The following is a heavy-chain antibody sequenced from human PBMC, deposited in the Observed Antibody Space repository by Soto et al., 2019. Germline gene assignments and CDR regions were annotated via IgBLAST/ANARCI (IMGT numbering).Heavy chain of an antibody. J-gene: IGHJ4*02. CDR1: GWSFSGYY. V-gene: IGHV4-34*01. CDR3: ARAVAGIGVIDY. CDR2: INHSGST. D-gene: IGHD6-19*01. Sequence: PSETLSLTCTVYGWSFSGYYWSWIRQPPGKGLEWIGEINHSGSTNYNPSLKSRVTISVDTSKNQFSLKLSSVTAADTAVYYCARAVAGIGVIDYWGQGTPVTVSS.